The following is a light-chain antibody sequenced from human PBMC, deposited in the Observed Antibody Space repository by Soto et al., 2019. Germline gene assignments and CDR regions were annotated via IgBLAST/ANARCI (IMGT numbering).Light chain of an antibody. CDR3: QHYNSYSEA. V-gene: IGKV1-39*01. CDR1: QSISTY. J-gene: IGKJ1*01. Sequence: DIQMTQSPDSLSASVGDRVTITCRASQSISTYLHWYQQKPGKAPKLLVHSVSNLQSGVPSRFTGSGSGTDFTLTISSLQPDDFATYYCQHYNSYSEAFGQGTKVELK. CDR2: SVS.